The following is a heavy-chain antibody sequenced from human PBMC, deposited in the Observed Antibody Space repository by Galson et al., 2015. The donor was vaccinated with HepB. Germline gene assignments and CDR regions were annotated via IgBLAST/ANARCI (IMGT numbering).Heavy chain of an antibody. CDR2: IRSKGYGATT. CDR3: TRDEDYEYLWGSWFEY. V-gene: IGHV3-49*03. CDR1: GFSFGDYA. D-gene: IGHD3-16*01. J-gene: IGHJ4*02. Sequence: SLRLSCAASGFSFGDYAMIWFRQAPGKGLEWVGFIRSKGYGATTDYAASVRGRFTISRDDSRSIAYLQMNSLKTEDTAVYHCTRDEDYEYLWGSWFEYWGQGTLATVSS.